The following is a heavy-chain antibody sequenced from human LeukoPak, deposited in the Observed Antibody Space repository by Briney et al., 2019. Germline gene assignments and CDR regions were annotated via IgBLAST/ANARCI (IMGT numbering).Heavy chain of an antibody. Sequence: PSETLSLTCTVSGGSISSYYWGWIRQPAGKGLEWIGRIYTSGSTNYNPSLKSRVTMSVDTSKNQFSLKLSSVTAADTAVYYCARDSPVVPEYYFDYWGQGTLVTVSS. D-gene: IGHD2-2*01. CDR3: ARDSPVVPEYYFDY. J-gene: IGHJ4*02. CDR1: GGSISSYY. CDR2: IYTSGST. V-gene: IGHV4-4*07.